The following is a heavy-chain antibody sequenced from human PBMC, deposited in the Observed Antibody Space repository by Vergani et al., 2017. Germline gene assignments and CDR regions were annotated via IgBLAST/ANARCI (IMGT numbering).Heavy chain of an antibody. CDR1: GFTFSSYE. Sequence: EVQLVESGGGLVQPGGSLRLSCAASGFTFSSYEMNWVRQAPGKGLEWVSYISSSGSTIYYADSVKGRFTISRDNAKNSLYLQMNSLRAEDTAVYYCARDGGSAAYCGGDCLGAFDIWGQGTMVTVSS. CDR2: ISSSGSTI. V-gene: IGHV3-48*03. D-gene: IGHD2-21*02. CDR3: ARDGGSAAYCGGDCLGAFDI. J-gene: IGHJ3*02.